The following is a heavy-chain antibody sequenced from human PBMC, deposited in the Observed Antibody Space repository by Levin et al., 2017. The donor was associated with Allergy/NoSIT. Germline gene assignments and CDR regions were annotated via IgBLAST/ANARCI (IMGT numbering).Heavy chain of an antibody. D-gene: IGHD2-15*01. CDR2: IKPNSGVT. V-gene: IGHV1-2*02. CDR1: GYTFTGYS. J-gene: IGHJ5*02. Sequence: ASVKVSCKASGYTFTGYSMHWVRQAPGQGLEWMGWIKPNSGVTNYVQKFQGRVSMTRDTSISTVYMELSRLRSDDTAVYFCARGEECSGGRCYSDWFDPWGQGTLVTVSS. CDR3: ARGEECSGGRCYSDWFDP.